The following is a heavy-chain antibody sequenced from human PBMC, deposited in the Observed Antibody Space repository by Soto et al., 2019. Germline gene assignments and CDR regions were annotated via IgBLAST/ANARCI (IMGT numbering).Heavy chain of an antibody. V-gene: IGHV1-18*01. D-gene: IGHD4-17*01. CDR1: GYTFTSYG. Sequence: QVQLVQSGAEVKKPGASVKVSCKASGYTFTSYGISWVRQAPGQGLEWMGWISAYNGNTNYAQKLKVRVTMTTDTSTSTAYMELRSLRSDDTAVYYCAREHLPSDYAVYYYYMDVWGKGTTVTVSS. CDR2: ISAYNGNT. CDR3: AREHLPSDYAVYYYYMDV. J-gene: IGHJ6*03.